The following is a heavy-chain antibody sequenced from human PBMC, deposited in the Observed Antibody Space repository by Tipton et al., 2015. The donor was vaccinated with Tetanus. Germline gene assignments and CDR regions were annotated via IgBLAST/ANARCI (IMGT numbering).Heavy chain of an antibody. CDR2: VSSSGNS. J-gene: IGHJ4*02. V-gene: IGHV4-61*01. CDR1: GASVSRSSHY. CDR3: ARGWSECSSWSCSPFDS. D-gene: IGHD2-2*01. Sequence: TLSLTCTVSGASVSRSSHYWTWIRQPPGKELEWIGFVSSSGNSNYSPSLTGRVSMSLDTSKQQFSLSLTSATAADTAVYYCARGWSECSSWSCSPFDSWGQGTLVTVSS.